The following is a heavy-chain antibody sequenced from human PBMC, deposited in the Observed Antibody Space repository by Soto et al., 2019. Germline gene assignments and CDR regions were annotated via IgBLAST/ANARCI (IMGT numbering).Heavy chain of an antibody. Sequence: PGGSLKLSSAASGFTFSANWMSWLRQAPGKGLEWVAHINQAGSQTLYVDSVKGRFTISRDNAKNSVYLQMNSLRADDTAVYYCVSWDDIVVSSDWGQGILVTVSS. CDR3: VSWDDIVVSSD. CDR1: GFTFSANW. D-gene: IGHD5-12*01. CDR2: INQAGSQT. V-gene: IGHV3-7*01. J-gene: IGHJ4*02.